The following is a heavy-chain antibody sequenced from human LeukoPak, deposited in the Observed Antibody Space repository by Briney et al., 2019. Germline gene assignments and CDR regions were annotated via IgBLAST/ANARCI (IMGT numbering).Heavy chain of an antibody. D-gene: IGHD1-20*01. V-gene: IGHV1-69*13. J-gene: IGHJ4*02. CDR2: IIPIFATA. Sequence: GTSVKVSCTASGGTFSSYAISWVRQAPGQGLEWMGGIIPIFATANYAQKFQGRVTITADESTSTAYMELSSLRSEDTAVYYCARPSLTGTTSPDYWGQGTLVTVSS. CDR1: GGTFSSYA. CDR3: ARPSLTGTTSPDY.